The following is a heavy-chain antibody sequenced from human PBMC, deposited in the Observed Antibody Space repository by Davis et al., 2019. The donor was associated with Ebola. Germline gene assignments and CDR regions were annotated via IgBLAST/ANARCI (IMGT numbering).Heavy chain of an antibody. CDR1: GGSLSSGSHY. CDR2: IYYSGSA. CDR3: ARATDYYFQYMDV. V-gene: IGHV4-61*10. Sequence: SETLSLTCNVSGGSLSSGSHYWSWLRQPAGKGLEWIGHIYYSGSANYNPSLKSRVTISVDTSKNQFSLKLSSVTAADTAVYYCARATDYYFQYMDVWGKGTTVSVSS. J-gene: IGHJ6*03.